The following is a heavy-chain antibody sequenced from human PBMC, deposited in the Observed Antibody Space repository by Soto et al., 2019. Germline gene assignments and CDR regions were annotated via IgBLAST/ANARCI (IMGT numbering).Heavy chain of an antibody. CDR1: GFAFNTYS. J-gene: IGHJ6*03. CDR2: INEDSTYI. V-gene: IGHV3-21*02. CDR3: VRDLGRYFRSGYMDL. Sequence: EVQLVESGGGLVKPGGSLRLSCTASGFAFNTYSMNWVRQAPGKGLEWVSSINEDSTYIYYADSLRGRITISRDNAKDSLFLPMNSLRPDDTAVYYFVRDLGRYFRSGYMDLWGDGATVTVSS. D-gene: IGHD3-9*01.